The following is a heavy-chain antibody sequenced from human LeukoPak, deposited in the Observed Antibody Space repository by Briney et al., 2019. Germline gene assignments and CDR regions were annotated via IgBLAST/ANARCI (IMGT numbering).Heavy chain of an antibody. D-gene: IGHD4-17*01. V-gene: IGHV4-4*07. CDR2: IYTSGSP. CDR1: GGSISSFY. Sequence: SETLSLTCTVSGGSISSFYWSWIRQPAGKGLEWIGRIYTSGSPNYSPSLKSRVSMSLDTSENHFSLRLSSVTAADTAVYYCARVESVVTTTRMGFDSWGQGTLVTVSS. J-gene: IGHJ4*02. CDR3: ARVESVVTTTRMGFDS.